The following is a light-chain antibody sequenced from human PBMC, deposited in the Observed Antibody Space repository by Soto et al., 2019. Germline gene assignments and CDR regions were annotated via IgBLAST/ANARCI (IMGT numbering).Light chain of an antibody. CDR3: QQYGSSPWT. J-gene: IGKJ1*01. CDR2: GAS. Sequence: EIVMTQSPATLSASPGERATLSCRASQSVRSNLAWYQQKPGQAPRLLIYGASSRATGTPDRFSGSGSGTDFTPTISRLEPEDFAVYYCQQYGSSPWTFGQGTKVDIK. V-gene: IGKV3-20*01. CDR1: QSVRSN.